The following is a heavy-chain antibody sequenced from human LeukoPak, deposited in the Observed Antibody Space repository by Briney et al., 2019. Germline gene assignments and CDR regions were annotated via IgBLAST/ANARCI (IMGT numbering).Heavy chain of an antibody. J-gene: IGHJ6*02. D-gene: IGHD6-19*01. CDR2: IYYSGST. CDR1: GGSFSGYY. V-gene: IGHV4-59*08. CDR3: ARRIAVAGLYYYYGMDV. Sequence: SETLSLTCAVSGGSFSGYYWTWIRQPPGKGLEWIGYIYYSGSTNYNPSLKSRVTISVDTSKNQFSLKLSSVTAADTAVYYCARRIAVAGLYYYYGMDVWGQGTTVTVSS.